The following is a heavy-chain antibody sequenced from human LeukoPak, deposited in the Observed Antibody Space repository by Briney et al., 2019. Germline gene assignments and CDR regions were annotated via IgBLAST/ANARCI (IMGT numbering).Heavy chain of an antibody. D-gene: IGHD6-13*01. CDR2: IYSGGST. CDR3: ARDPGGQQPEYGMDV. Sequence: PGGSLRLSCAASGFTVSSNYMSWVRQAPGKGLEWVSVIYSGGSTYYADSVKGRFTISRDNSKNTLYLQMNSLRAEDTAVYYCARDPGGQQPEYGMDVWGKGTTVTVSS. J-gene: IGHJ6*04. CDR1: GFTVSSNY. V-gene: IGHV3-53*01.